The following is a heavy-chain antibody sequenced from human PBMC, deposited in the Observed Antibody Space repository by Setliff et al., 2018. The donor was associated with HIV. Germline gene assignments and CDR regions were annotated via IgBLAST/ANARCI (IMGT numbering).Heavy chain of an antibody. V-gene: IGHV3-30*18. Sequence: PGGSLRLSCAASGFTFSNYGMQWVRQAPGKGLEWVAIISYHERDSFDADSVKGRFTISRDNSKNMLYLQMNSLRTEDTAVYYCTKPTTVVTSYFFDSWGQGTQVTVSS. CDR3: TKPTTVVTSYFFDS. CDR2: ISYHERDS. CDR1: GFTFSNYG. D-gene: IGHD4-17*01. J-gene: IGHJ4*02.